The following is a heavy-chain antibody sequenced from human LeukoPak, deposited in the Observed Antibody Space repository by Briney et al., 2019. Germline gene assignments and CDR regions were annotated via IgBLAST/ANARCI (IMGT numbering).Heavy chain of an antibody. CDR3: ARGESYYPYRGDTYYFDY. Sequence: GGSLRLSCAASGFTFSSYSMNWVRQAPGKGLKWVSSISSSSSYIYYADSVKGRFTISRDNAKNSLYLQMNSLRAEDTAVYYCARGESYYPYRGDTYYFDYWGQGTLVTVSS. D-gene: IGHD1-26*01. CDR1: GFTFSSYS. CDR2: ISSSSSYI. J-gene: IGHJ4*02. V-gene: IGHV3-21*01.